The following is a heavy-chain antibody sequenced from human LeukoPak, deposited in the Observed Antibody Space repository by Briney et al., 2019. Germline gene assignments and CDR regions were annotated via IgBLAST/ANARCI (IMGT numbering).Heavy chain of an antibody. D-gene: IGHD3-9*01. V-gene: IGHV3-11*05. CDR2: ISSSSSYT. CDR3: ARAIVGIRYFDWYNWFDP. J-gene: IGHJ5*02. Sequence: PGGSLRLSCAASGFTFSDYYMSWIRQAQGKGLERVSFISSSSSYTNYADSVKGRLTISRDNAKNSLYLQMNSLRAEDTAVYYCARAIVGIRYFDWYNWFDPWGQGTLVTVSS. CDR1: GFTFSDYY.